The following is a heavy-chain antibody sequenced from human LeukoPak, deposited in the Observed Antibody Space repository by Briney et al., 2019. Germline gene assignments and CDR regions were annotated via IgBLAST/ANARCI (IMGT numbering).Heavy chain of an antibody. V-gene: IGHV4-39*07. CDR3: ATTTIRLGY. J-gene: IGHJ4*02. CDR1: GVSISSSSHY. Sequence: SETLSLTCTVSGVSISSSSHYWGWLRQPPGKGLEWIGSMYYRGSTYHNPSLKSRVTISVDTSKNQFSLELSSVTAADTAVYYCATTTIRLGYWGQGTLVTVSS. D-gene: IGHD1-26*01. CDR2: MYYRGST.